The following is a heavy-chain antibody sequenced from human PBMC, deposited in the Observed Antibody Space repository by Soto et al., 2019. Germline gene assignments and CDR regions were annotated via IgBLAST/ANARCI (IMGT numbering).Heavy chain of an antibody. D-gene: IGHD3-9*01. J-gene: IGHJ4*02. CDR2: INPESTTL. CDR3: TKSTFGDWDS. Sequence: EAQLVESGGGLVQPGGSLTLSCTASEITLNIYCMHWIRQAPGKGLVCVARINPESTTLTYADSVTGRFTISRDSAKNSLFLQMNGLSAEETAIYYCTKSTFGDWDSSGQGTLVTVSS. V-gene: IGHV3-74*01. CDR1: EITLNIYC.